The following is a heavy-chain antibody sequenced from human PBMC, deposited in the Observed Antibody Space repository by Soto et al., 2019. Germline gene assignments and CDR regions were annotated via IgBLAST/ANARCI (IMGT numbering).Heavy chain of an antibody. J-gene: IGHJ4*02. CDR2: IYYSGST. V-gene: IGHV4-39*01. CDR3: ASYYYDSSGYYYVPGVY. CDR1: GGSISSSSYY. Sequence: SETLSLTCTVSGGSISSSSYYWGWIRQPPGKGLEWIGSIYYSGSTYYNPSLKSRVTISVDTSKNQFSLRLSSVTAADTAVYYCASYYYDSSGYYYVPGVYWGQGTLVTVSS. D-gene: IGHD3-22*01.